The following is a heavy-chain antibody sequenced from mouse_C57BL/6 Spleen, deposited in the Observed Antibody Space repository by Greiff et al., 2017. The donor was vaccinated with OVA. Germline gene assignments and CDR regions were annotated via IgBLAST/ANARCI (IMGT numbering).Heavy chain of an antibody. V-gene: IGHV5-17*01. CDR2: ISSGSSTI. CDR3: ARDPQLVYFDY. CDR1: GFTFSDYG. D-gene: IGHD4-1*02. Sequence: EVKLQESGGGLVKPGGSLKLSCAASGFTFSDYGMHWVRQAPEKGLEWVAYISSGSSTIYYADTVKGRFTISRDNAKNTLFLQMTSLRSEDTAMYYCARDPQLVYFDYWGQGTTLTVSS. J-gene: IGHJ2*01.